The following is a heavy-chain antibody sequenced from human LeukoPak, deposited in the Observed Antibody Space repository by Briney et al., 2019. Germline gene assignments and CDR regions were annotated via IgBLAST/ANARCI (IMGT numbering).Heavy chain of an antibody. CDR3: TRDLTQYYDVWSGSHGFDI. CDR1: GASISGGNYH. J-gene: IGHJ3*02. CDR2: IYSSGTS. Sequence: PSETLSLTCSVSGASISGGNYHWSWIRQPAGKGLEWIGRIYSSGTSNYNPSFKSRATISEDTSKNQFSLKLTSVTAADTAVYYCTRDLTQYYDVWSGSHGFDIWDQGTMVIVSS. D-gene: IGHD3-3*01. V-gene: IGHV4-61*02.